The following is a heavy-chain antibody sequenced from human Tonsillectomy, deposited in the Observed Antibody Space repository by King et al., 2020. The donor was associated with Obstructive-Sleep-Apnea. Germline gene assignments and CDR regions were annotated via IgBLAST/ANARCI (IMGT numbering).Heavy chain of an antibody. D-gene: IGHD2-2*01. CDR3: ASTYCSSTSCYLYYYGMDV. Sequence: VQLVESGGGVVQPGRSLRLSCAASGFTFSSYAMHWVRQAPGKGLEWVAVISYDGSHKYYADSVKGRFTCSRDNSKNTLYLQMNSLGAEDTAVYYCASTYCSSTSCYLYYYGMDVWGQGTTVTVSS. CDR2: ISYDGSHK. V-gene: IGHV3-30*04. J-gene: IGHJ6*02. CDR1: GFTFSSYA.